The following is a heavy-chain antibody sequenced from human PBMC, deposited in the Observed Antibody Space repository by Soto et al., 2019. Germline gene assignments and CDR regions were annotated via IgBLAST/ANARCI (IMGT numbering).Heavy chain of an antibody. V-gene: IGHV1-58*02. CDR2: IVVGSGNT. CDR1: GFTFTSSA. CDR3: AAAGDYDFWSGYYAFDI. Sequence: ASVKVSCKASGFTFTSSAMQWVRQARGQRLEWIGWIVVGSGNTNYAQKFQERVTITRDMSTSTAYMELSSLRSDDTAVYYCAAAGDYDFWSGYYAFDIWGQGTMVTVSS. J-gene: IGHJ3*02. D-gene: IGHD3-3*01.